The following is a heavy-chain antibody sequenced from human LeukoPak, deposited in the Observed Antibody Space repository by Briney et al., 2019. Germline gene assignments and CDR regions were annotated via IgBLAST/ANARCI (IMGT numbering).Heavy chain of an antibody. D-gene: IGHD3-9*01. Sequence: GGSPRLSCAASGFTASSEYMTWVRQAPGKGLEWVSIIYSGGSTYYADSVKGRFTISRDTSKNPLYLQMNSLRAEDTAVYYCARGNYDISTGSEPPDYWGQGTLVTVSS. CDR2: IYSGGST. CDR3: ARGNYDISTGSEPPDY. J-gene: IGHJ4*02. CDR1: GFTASSEY. V-gene: IGHV3-66*01.